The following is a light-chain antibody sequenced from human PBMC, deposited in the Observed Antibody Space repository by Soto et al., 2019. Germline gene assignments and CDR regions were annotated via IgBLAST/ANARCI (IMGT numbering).Light chain of an antibody. CDR2: DAS. Sequence: EIELTQSPATLSLSPGERATLSCRASQSVSSYLAWYQQKPGKAPRLLIYDASTRPTGIPARFSGSGSGTDFTLTISSLEPEDFAVYYCQQRSTWPLTFGGGTKVEIK. CDR1: QSVSSY. CDR3: QQRSTWPLT. J-gene: IGKJ4*01. V-gene: IGKV3-11*01.